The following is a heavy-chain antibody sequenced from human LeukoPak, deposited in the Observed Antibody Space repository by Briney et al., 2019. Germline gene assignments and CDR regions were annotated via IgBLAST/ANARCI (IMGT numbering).Heavy chain of an antibody. CDR3: VDLNAPL. CDR1: GFTFSSYA. CDR2: ISYDGSNK. Sequence: PGGSLRLSCAASGFTFSSYAMHWVRQAPGKGLEWVAVISYDGSNKYYAGSVKGRFTISRDNSKNTLYLQMNSLRDEDTAVYYCVDLNAPLWGQGTLVTVSS. J-gene: IGHJ4*02. V-gene: IGHV3-30-3*01. D-gene: IGHD2-8*01.